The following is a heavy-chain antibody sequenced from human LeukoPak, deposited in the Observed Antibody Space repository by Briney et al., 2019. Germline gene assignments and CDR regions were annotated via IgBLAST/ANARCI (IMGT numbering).Heavy chain of an antibody. CDR3: ARLGGYCSSTSCPYYYYYYMDV. CDR1: GGSFSGYY. D-gene: IGHD2-2*01. Sequence: SETLSLTCAVYGGSFSGYYWSWIRQPPGKGLEWIGEINHSGSTNYNPSLKSRVTISVDTSKNQFSLKLSSVTAADTAVYYCARLGGYCSSTSCPYYYYYYMDVWGKGTTVTISS. V-gene: IGHV4-34*01. J-gene: IGHJ6*03. CDR2: INHSGST.